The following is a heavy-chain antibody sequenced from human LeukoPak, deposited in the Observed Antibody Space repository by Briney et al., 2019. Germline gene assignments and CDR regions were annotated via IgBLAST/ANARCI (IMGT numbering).Heavy chain of an antibody. Sequence: ASVKVFCKTSGYTFTNYDINWVRQATGQGLEWMGWMNPNSGNTGYAQKFQGRVTMTRNTSISTAYMELGSLRSEDTAVYYCARGQIHGWDYFDFWGQGTLVTVSS. J-gene: IGHJ4*02. CDR1: GYTFTNYD. CDR3: ARGQIHGWDYFDF. V-gene: IGHV1-8*01. CDR2: MNPNSGNT. D-gene: IGHD6-19*01.